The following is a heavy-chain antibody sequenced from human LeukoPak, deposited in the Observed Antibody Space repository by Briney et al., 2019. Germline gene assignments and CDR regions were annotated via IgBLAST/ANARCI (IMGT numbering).Heavy chain of an antibody. CDR1: AYSFNNYG. J-gene: IGHJ4*02. D-gene: IGHD3-16*01. CDR2: IGGYNGDT. V-gene: IGHV1-18*01. Sequence: GASVTVSRTASAYSFNNYGITLVRQGPGQGHEYMGGIGGYNGDTNYSQEVQGRVTITTDTSTSTAWMGLRSLRSDDEAAYFCAGLAVEEGGPGLDYCGQGTL. CDR3: AGLAVEEGGPGLDY.